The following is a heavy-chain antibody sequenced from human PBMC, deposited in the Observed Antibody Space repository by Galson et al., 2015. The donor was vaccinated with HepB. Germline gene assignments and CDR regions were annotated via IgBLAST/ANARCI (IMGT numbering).Heavy chain of an antibody. J-gene: IGHJ4*02. V-gene: IGHV1-69*06. CDR3: ARGYDSGHYYYHY. Sequence: SVKVSCKASGGTFNNYAISWVRQAPGQGLEWMGGIIPIFGTANYAQKFQGRVTITADISSNTVYMELSSLRSEDTAVYYCARGYDSGHYYYHYWGQGTLVTVSS. CDR1: GGTFNNYA. D-gene: IGHD3-10*01. CDR2: IIPIFGTA.